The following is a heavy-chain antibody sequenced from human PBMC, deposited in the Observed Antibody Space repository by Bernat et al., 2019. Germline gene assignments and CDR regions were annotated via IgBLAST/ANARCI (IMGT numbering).Heavy chain of an antibody. Sequence: QVQLVQSGAEVKKPGASVKVSCKASGYTFTSYDINWVRQATGQGLEWMGWMNPNSGNTGYAQKFQGSVTMTRNNYISTAYMGLSSLRSEDTAVYYCARGRVSVRPPKYSSSWYGLVYWGQGTLVTVSS. CDR3: ARGRVSVRPPKYSSSWYGLVY. CDR1: GYTFTSYD. J-gene: IGHJ4*02. CDR2: MNPNSGNT. V-gene: IGHV1-8*01. D-gene: IGHD6-13*01.